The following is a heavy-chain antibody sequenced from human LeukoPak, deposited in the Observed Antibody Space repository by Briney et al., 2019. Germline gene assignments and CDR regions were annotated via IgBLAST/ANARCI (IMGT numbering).Heavy chain of an antibody. Sequence: PSETLSLTCTVSGYSISSGYYWGWIRQPPGKGLEWIGSIYHSGSTYYNPSLKSRVTISVDTSKNQFSLKLSSVTAADTAVYYCAREPFIGTFDIWGQGAMVTVSS. CDR3: AREPFIGTFDI. V-gene: IGHV4-38-2*02. J-gene: IGHJ3*02. CDR1: GYSISSGYY. CDR2: IYHSGST. D-gene: IGHD1-26*01.